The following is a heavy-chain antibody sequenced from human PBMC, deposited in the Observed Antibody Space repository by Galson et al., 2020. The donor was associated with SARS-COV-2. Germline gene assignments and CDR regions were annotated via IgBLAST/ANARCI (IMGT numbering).Heavy chain of an antibody. CDR3: AKGAGDFDY. Sequence: GESLKISCAASGFTFSSYGMHWVRQAPGKGLEWVAVIWYDGSNKYYADSVKGRFTISRDNSKNTLYLQMNSLRAEDTAVYYCAKGAGDFDYWGQGTRVTVSS. CDR2: IWYDGSNK. V-gene: IGHV3-33*06. D-gene: IGHD3-10*01. J-gene: IGHJ4*02. CDR1: GFTFSSYG.